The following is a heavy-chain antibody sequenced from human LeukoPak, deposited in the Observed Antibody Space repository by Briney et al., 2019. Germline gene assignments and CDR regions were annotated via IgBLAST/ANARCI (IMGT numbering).Heavy chain of an antibody. V-gene: IGHV3-30*18. J-gene: IGHJ6*02. Sequence: GGSLRLSCAASGFTFSSYGMHWVRQAPGKGLEWVAVISYDGSNKYYADSVKGRFTISRDNSKNTLYLQMNSLRAEDTAVYYCAKDALNSLSSSGYYGMDVWGQGTTVTVSS. CDR3: AKDALNSLSSSGYYGMDV. CDR2: ISYDGSNK. CDR1: GFTFSSYG.